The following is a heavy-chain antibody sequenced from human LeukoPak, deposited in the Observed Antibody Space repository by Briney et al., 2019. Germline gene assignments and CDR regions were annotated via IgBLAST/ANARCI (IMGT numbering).Heavy chain of an antibody. CDR2: ISGSGAST. J-gene: IGHJ4*02. V-gene: IGHV3-23*01. CDR1: GFTFSSYA. D-gene: IGHD4/OR15-4a*01. CDR3: ARRAGAYSHPYDY. Sequence: GGSLRLSCAASGFTFSSYAMSWVRQAPGKGLEWVSGISGSGASTYYADSVKGRFTISRDNSKNTLYLQMNSLRAEDTAVYYCARRAGAYSHPYDYWGQGTLVTVSS.